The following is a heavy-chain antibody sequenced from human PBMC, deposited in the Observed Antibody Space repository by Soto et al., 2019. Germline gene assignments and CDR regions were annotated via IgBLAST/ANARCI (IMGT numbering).Heavy chain of an antibody. V-gene: IGHV4-30-4*01. Sequence: QVQLQESGPGLVKPSQTLSLTCSVSGVSIGSGDYYWSWIRQSPGKGLEWIGYIFDSGSTNYNPSLHGRVTISLDTSKNQFAPKLASVTATDTAVYYGAVRVRAVLKDWGQGTLVTVSS. CDR2: IFDSGST. CDR3: AVRVRAVLKD. J-gene: IGHJ4*02. CDR1: GVSIGSGDYY. D-gene: IGHD2-15*01.